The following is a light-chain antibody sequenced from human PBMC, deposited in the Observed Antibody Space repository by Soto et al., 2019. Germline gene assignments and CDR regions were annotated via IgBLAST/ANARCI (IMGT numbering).Light chain of an antibody. J-gene: IGLJ1*01. CDR1: SSDIGAYDY. V-gene: IGLV2-14*03. CDR3: SSVTTYSTHV. CDR2: DVN. Sequence: QSALTQPASLSGSPGQSITISCTGTSSDIGAYDYVSWFQQHPGKAPILMISDVNNRPAGVSNRFSGSKSGNTAYLTISGLQVQDEDEYFCSSVTTYSTHVFGTGTKLTVL.